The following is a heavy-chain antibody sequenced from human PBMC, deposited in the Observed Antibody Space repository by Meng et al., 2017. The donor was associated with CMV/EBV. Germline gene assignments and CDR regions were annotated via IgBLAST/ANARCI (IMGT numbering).Heavy chain of an antibody. CDR2: IYYSGST. Sequence: QLQLEEWGPGLVTPSDTLSLTCTVSGGSISSSSYYWGWIRQPPGKGLEWIGSIYYSGSTYYNPSLKSRVTISVDTSKNQFSLKLSSVTAADTAVYYCARSIAARPYRYNWFDPWGQGTLVTVSS. J-gene: IGHJ5*02. V-gene: IGHV4-39*07. CDR3: ARSIAARPYRYNWFDP. D-gene: IGHD6-6*01. CDR1: GGSISSSSYY.